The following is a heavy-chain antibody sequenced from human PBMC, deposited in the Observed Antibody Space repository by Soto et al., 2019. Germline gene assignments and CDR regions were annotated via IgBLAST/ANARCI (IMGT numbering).Heavy chain of an antibody. CDR1: GGSISSSSYY. CDR3: ARQSYYDFTFY. J-gene: IGHJ4*02. V-gene: IGHV4-39*01. D-gene: IGHD3-3*01. CDR2: IYYSGST. Sequence: SETLSLTCTVSGGSISSSSYYWGWIRQPPGKGLEWIGSIYYSGSTYYNPSLKSRVTISVDTSKNQFSLKLSSVTAADTAVYYCARQSYYDFTFYWGQGTLVTVSS.